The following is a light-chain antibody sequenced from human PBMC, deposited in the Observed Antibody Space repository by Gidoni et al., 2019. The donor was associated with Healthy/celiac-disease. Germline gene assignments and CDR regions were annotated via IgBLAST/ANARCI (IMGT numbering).Light chain of an antibody. V-gene: IGLV3-25*03. CDR1: ALPKQY. J-gene: IGLJ2*01. CDR3: QSADSSGTPVV. CDR2: KDS. Sequence: SYELPQPPSVSVSPGQTARITCSGDALPKQYAYWYQQKPGQAPVLVIYKDSERPSGLPERFSGSSSGTTVTLTISGVQAEDEADYYCQSADSSGTPVVFGGGTKLTVL.